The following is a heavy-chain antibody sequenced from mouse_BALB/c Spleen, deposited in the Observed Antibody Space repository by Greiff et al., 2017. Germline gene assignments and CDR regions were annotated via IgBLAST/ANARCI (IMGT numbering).Heavy chain of an antibody. CDR2: INPSNGGT. D-gene: IGHD2-3*01. CDR3: TRDGFDY. J-gene: IGHJ2*01. V-gene: IGHV1S81*02. CDR1: GYTFTSYY. Sequence: SGAELVKPGASVKLSCKASGYTFTSYYMYWVKQRPGQGLEWIGEINPSNGGTNFNEKFKSKATLTVDKSSSTAYMQLSSLTSEDSAVYYCTRDGFDYWGQGTTLTVSS.